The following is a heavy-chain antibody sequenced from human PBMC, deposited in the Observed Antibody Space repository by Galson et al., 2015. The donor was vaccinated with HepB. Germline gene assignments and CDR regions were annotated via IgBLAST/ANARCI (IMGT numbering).Heavy chain of an antibody. CDR3: AKVAILGATPHYFDY. Sequence: SLRLSCAASGFTFTRYAMSWVRQAPGKGLEWVSSISGGAEITYYAGSVKGRFSISRDNSRNIVYPQLNSLSVEDTAVYYCAKVAILGATPHYFDYLGQGTLVTVSS. V-gene: IGHV3-23*01. CDR1: GFTFTRYA. J-gene: IGHJ4*02. CDR2: ISGGAEIT. D-gene: IGHD2-21*01.